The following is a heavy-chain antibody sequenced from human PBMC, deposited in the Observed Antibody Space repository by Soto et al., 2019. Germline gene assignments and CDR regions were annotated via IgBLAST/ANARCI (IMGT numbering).Heavy chain of an antibody. D-gene: IGHD6-19*01. J-gene: IGHJ4*02. V-gene: IGHV4-59*08. CDR3: ARRQVAAIKGFDY. Sequence: SXTRSLTCTVSAGSIGNYYWSWIRQPPGKGLAWIGYXNYSGXPRYKPSIKSRXXISVDTSXXNFSMKLTSVTAADTAVYYCARRQVAAIKGFDYWGQGALVTLSS. CDR2: XNYSGXP. CDR1: AGSIGNYY.